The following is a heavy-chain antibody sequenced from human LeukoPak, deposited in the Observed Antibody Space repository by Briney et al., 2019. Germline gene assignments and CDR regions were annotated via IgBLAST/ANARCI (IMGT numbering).Heavy chain of an antibody. CDR2: IYYSGST. CDR3: ARGRGGYYDFWSGNHMRYYFDY. J-gene: IGHJ4*02. D-gene: IGHD3-3*01. Sequence: PSETLSLTCTVSGGSISSGGYYWSWIRQHPGKGLEWIGYIYYSGSTYYNPSLKSRVTISVDTSKNQFSLKLSSVTAADTAVYYCARGRGGYYDFWSGNHMRYYFDYWGQGTLVTVSS. CDR1: GGSISSGGYY. V-gene: IGHV4-31*03.